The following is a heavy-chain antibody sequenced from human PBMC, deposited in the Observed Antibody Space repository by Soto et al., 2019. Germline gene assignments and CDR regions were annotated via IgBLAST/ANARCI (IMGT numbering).Heavy chain of an antibody. D-gene: IGHD2-8*01. CDR1: GLIFSNYK. J-gene: IGHJ4*02. V-gene: IGHV3-74*01. Sequence: GGALRLSCAASGLIFSNYKMHWVRQAPGKGLVWVSRINTDGSITDYADSVKGRFTVSRDNAKNTMYLQMNSLTADGTAVYYCARDTNGLHYWGQGTLVTVSS. CDR2: INTDGSIT. CDR3: ARDTNGLHY.